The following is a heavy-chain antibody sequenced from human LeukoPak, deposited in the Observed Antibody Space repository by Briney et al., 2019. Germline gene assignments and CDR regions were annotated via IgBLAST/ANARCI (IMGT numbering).Heavy chain of an antibody. CDR2: INPNCGGT. Sequence: ASVKVSCKASGYTFINYYLHWVRQAPGQGLEWMGWINPNCGGTDYAQKFQGRVTMTRDTSISTAYMELSSMTSDDTAVYYCVSLLLNYGGILYWGQGTLVTVSS. CDR1: GYTFINYY. V-gene: IGHV1-2*02. CDR3: VSLLLNYGGILY. D-gene: IGHD4-23*01. J-gene: IGHJ4*02.